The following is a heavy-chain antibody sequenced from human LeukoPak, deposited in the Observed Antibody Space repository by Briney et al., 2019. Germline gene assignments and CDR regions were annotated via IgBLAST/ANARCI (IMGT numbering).Heavy chain of an antibody. CDR2: INPNGGGT. D-gene: IGHD5-24*01. Sequence: ASVKVSCKASGYTFTNYYIHWVRQAPGQGLEWMGWINPNGGGTNYAQKFQGRITMTRDTSINTAYMELSGLTSDDMVVYYCARGGYTGYWGQGTLVTVSS. V-gene: IGHV1-2*02. CDR1: GYTFTNYY. J-gene: IGHJ4*02. CDR3: ARGGYTGY.